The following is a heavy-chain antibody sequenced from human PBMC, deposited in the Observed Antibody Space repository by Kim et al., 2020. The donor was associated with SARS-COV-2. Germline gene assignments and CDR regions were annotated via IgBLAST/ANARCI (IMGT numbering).Heavy chain of an antibody. D-gene: IGHD3-9*01. CDR3: ARFVHYDISPGDKSANYYYGMDV. J-gene: IGHJ6*02. CDR2: IYPGDSDT. V-gene: IGHV5-51*01. CDR1: GYSFTSYW. Sequence: GESLKISCKGSGYSFTSYWIGWVRQMPGKGLEWMGIIYPGDSDTRYSPSFQGQVTISADKSISTAYLQWSSLKASDTAMYYCARFVHYDISPGDKSANYYYGMDVWGQGTTVTVSS.